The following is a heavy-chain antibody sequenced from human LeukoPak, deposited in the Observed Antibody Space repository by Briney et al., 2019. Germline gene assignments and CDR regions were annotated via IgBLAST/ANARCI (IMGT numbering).Heavy chain of an antibody. V-gene: IGHV4-30-2*01. Sequence: SETLSLTCAVSGGSISSGGYYWSWIRQPPGKGLEWIGYIYHSGSTYYNPSLKSRVTISVDRSKNQFSLKLSSVTAADTAVYYCARANYYDSSGFDYWGQGTLVTVSS. J-gene: IGHJ4*02. CDR2: IYHSGST. CDR1: GGSISSGGYY. CDR3: ARANYYDSSGFDY. D-gene: IGHD3-22*01.